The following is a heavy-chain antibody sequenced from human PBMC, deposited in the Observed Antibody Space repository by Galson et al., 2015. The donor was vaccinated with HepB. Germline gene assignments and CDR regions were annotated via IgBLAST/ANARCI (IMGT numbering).Heavy chain of an antibody. CDR2: ISYDGSVQ. V-gene: IGHV3-30*18. CDR1: GFTFSSYG. D-gene: IGHD6-13*01. CDR3: AKETVYSSSWHWDS. Sequence: SLRLSCAASGFTFSSYGMHWVRQAPGKGLEWVALISYDGSVQYYADSVKGRFTISRDNSKNTVHLQMNSLRPEDTALYFCAKETVYSSSWHWDSWGQGTLVTVSS. J-gene: IGHJ4*02.